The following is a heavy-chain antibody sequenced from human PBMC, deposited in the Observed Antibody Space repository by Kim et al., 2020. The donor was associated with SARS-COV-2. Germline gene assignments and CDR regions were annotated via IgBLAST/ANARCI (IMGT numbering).Heavy chain of an antibody. Sequence: ASVKVSCKASGYTFTSYAMQWMRQATGQRLEWMGWINAGNGNTKYSQKFQGRVTIARDTSASTAYMELSSLRSEDTAVYYCARDRGVVPAGDDAFVIWGQGPIVTVSS. V-gene: IGHV1-3*01. CDR1: GYTFTSYA. J-gene: IGHJ3*02. D-gene: IGHD2-2*01. CDR2: INAGNGNT. CDR3: ARDRGVVPAGDDAFVI.